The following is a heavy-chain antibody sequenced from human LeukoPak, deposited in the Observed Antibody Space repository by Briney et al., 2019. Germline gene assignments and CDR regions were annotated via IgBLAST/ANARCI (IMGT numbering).Heavy chain of an antibody. Sequence: GGSLRLSCAASGFTFSRYWMHWVRHPPGKGLVWVSRINSDGSSTTYADAVKGRFTISRDNAKNTLYLQMNSLRAGDTAVYYCASIHDYVWGSYRSDAFDIWGQGTMVNVFS. CDR2: INSDGSST. J-gene: IGHJ3*02. V-gene: IGHV3-74*01. D-gene: IGHD3-16*02. CDR1: GFTFSRYW. CDR3: ASIHDYVWGSYRSDAFDI.